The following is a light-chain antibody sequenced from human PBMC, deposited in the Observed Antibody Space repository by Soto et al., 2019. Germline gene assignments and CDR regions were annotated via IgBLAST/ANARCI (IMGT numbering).Light chain of an antibody. Sequence: DIQLTQSPSTLSASVGDRVTITCRASRSIINWLAWYQQKSGKGPKIMIYKASTLESGVPSRFRGSGSGTEFTLTISSLQPDDFETYYCQQYHTSSITFGQGTRLEIK. CDR3: QQYHTSSIT. V-gene: IGKV1-5*03. CDR2: KAS. CDR1: RSIINW. J-gene: IGKJ5*01.